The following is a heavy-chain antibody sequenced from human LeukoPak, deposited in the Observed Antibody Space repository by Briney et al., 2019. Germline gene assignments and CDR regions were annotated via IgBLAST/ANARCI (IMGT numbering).Heavy chain of an antibody. CDR2: ISSSGSVR. J-gene: IGHJ4*02. CDR3: AREIPYEGDPLDY. V-gene: IGHV3-48*04. D-gene: IGHD2-21*02. CDR1: GFTFSSHS. Sequence: TGGSLRLSCEASGFTFSSHSMDWVRQAPGRGLEWVSYISSSGSVRNYADSVQGRFTISRDNAKSSLFLQMNSLRAEDTAVYYCAREIPYEGDPLDYWGRGTLVTVSS.